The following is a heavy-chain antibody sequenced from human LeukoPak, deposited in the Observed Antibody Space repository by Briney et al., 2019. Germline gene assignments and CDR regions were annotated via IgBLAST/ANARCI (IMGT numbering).Heavy chain of an antibody. V-gene: IGHV1-69*05. Sequence: SVKVSCKASGGTFSSYAISWVRQAPGQGLEWMGGVIPIFGTANYAQKFQGRVTITTDESTSTAYMELSSLRSEDTAVYYCARGAGYCSSTSCYPPDYYYMDVWGKGTTVTVSS. D-gene: IGHD2-2*01. CDR2: VIPIFGTA. J-gene: IGHJ6*03. CDR3: ARGAGYCSSTSCYPPDYYYMDV. CDR1: GGTFSSYA.